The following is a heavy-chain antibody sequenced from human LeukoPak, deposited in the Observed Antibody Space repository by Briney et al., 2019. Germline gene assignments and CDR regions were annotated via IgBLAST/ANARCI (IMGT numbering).Heavy chain of an antibody. D-gene: IGHD3-3*01. J-gene: IGHJ4*02. CDR3: ARDYYDFWSGYRLPLDY. V-gene: IGHV3-7*01. CDR2: IKQDGSGK. Sequence: GGSLRLSCAASGFTFSSYWMSWVRQAPGKGLEWVANIKQDGSGKYYVDSVKGRFTISRDNAKNSLYLQMNSLRAEDTAVYYCARDYYDFWSGYRLPLDYWGQGTLVTVSS. CDR1: GFTFSSYW.